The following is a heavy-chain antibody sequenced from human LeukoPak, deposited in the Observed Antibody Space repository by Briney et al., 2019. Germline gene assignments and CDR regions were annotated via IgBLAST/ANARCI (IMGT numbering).Heavy chain of an antibody. V-gene: IGHV3-72*01. D-gene: IGHD3-10*01. J-gene: IGHJ4*02. CDR2: CKNKDYAHST. CDR1: GFTFSDHH. CDR3: ARDAGNYDSGTSRFDY. Sequence: GGSLRLSCAASGFTFSDHHMDWVRQAPGKGLEWIGRCKNKDYAHSTVYAASVKGRFTFSRDDPKNSLYLQMNSLRAEDTALYYCARDAGNYDSGTSRFDYWGQGTLVTLSS.